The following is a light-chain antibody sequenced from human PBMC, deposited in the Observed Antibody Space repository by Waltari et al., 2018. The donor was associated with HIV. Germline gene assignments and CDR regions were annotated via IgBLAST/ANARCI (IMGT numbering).Light chain of an antibody. V-gene: IGKV2-28*01. CDR1: QSLLHSNGYNY. CDR2: LGS. J-gene: IGKJ3*01. Sequence: DIVMTQSLLSLPVTPGEPASISCRSNQSLLHSNGYNYLDWYLQKPGQSPQLLIYLGSNRASGVPDRFSGSGSGTDFTLKISRVEAEDVGVYYCMQALQTPLTFGPGTKVDIK. CDR3: MQALQTPLT.